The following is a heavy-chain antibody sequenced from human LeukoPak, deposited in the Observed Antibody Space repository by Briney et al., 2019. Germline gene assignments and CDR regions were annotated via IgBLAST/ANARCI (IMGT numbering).Heavy chain of an antibody. CDR2: IDTDGKTT. CDR3: VRDKDGYNF. Sequence: PGGSLRLSCAASGFIFNTYIMHWVRQAPGRGLVWVSRIDTDGKTTTYAHSVKGRFTISRDNAKNMLYLQMNSLRVEDTAVYYCVRDKDGYNFWGQGTLVSVCS. D-gene: IGHD5-24*01. V-gene: IGHV3-74*01. J-gene: IGHJ4*02. CDR1: GFIFNTYI.